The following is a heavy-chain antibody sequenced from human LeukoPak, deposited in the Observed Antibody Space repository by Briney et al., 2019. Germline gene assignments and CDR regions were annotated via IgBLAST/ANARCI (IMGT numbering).Heavy chain of an antibody. CDR3: ARDRLAPYWYFDL. CDR2: TNSGSDTI. D-gene: IGHD5-12*01. CDR1: GFTFSDYS. J-gene: IGHJ2*01. Sequence: PGGSLRLSCAASGFTFSDYSMNWVRQAPGKGLEWVSYTNSGSDTIYYADSVKGRFTISRDNAKSSVYLQMNSLRDEDAAVYYCARDRLAPYWYFDLWGRGTLVTVSS. V-gene: IGHV3-48*02.